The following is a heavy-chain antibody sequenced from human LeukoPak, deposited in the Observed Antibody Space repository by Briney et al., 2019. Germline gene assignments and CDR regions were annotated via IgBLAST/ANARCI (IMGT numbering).Heavy chain of an antibody. CDR2: IYYSGST. Sequence: KPPETLSLTCTVSGGSISSYYWSWIRQPPGKGLEWIGYIYYSGSTNYNPSLKSRVTISVDTSKNQFSLKLSSVTAADTAVYYCASVAVAGTGGIDYWGQGTLVTVSS. V-gene: IGHV4-59*08. D-gene: IGHD6-19*01. CDR1: GGSISSYY. CDR3: ASVAVAGTGGIDY. J-gene: IGHJ4*02.